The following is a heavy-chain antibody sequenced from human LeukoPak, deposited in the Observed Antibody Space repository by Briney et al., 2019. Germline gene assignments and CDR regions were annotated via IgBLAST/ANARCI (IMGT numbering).Heavy chain of an antibody. V-gene: IGHV4-39*01. D-gene: IGHD3-22*01. CDR1: GGSISSSSYY. CDR3: ARRPMLVVMGFDY. CDR2: IYYSGST. J-gene: IGHJ4*02. Sequence: SETLSLTCTVSGGSISSSSYYWGWIRQPPGKGLEWIGSIYYSGSTYYNPSLKSRVTISVDTSKNQFSLKLSSVTAADTAVYYCARRPMLVVMGFDYWGQGTLVTVSS.